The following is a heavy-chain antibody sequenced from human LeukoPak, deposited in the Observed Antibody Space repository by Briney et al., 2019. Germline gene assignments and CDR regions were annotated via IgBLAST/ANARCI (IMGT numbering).Heavy chain of an antibody. D-gene: IGHD4-11*01. CDR2: IIPILNLA. Sequence: SVKVSCKASGGTFSNYTISWVRQAPGQGLELMGKIIPILNLANFAQKFQGRVTITADKSTNTVYMELSSLRSEDMAMYFCARGPPDYTDYIYDYWGQGTLVTVSS. J-gene: IGHJ4*02. V-gene: IGHV1-69*02. CDR3: ARGPPDYTDYIYDY. CDR1: GGTFSNYT.